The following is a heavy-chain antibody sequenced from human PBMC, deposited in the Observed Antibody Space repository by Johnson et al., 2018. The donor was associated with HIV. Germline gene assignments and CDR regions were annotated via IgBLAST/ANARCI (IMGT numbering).Heavy chain of an antibody. CDR3: VRGHFDSSGFYSDAFDI. J-gene: IGHJ3*02. CDR2: ISWDGGST. Sequence: VQLVESGGVVVQSGGSLRLSCAASGFTFDDYAMHWVRQAPGKGLEWVSLISWDGGSTYYADSVKGRFTMSRDNSKNSLYLQMNRLRAEDTALYYCVRGHFDSSGFYSDAFDIWGQGTVVTVSS. CDR1: GFTFDDYA. D-gene: IGHD3-22*01. V-gene: IGHV3-43D*03.